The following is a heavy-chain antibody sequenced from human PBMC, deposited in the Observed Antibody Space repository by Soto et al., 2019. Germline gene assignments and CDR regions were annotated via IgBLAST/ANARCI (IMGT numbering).Heavy chain of an antibody. Sequence: SETLSLTCAVSGGSISSGGYSWSWIRQPPGKGLEWIGYIYHSGSTYYNPSLKSRVTISADRSKNQFSLKLSSVTAADTAVYYCATLPTVFSAFDIWGQGTMVTVSS. V-gene: IGHV4-30-2*01. CDR1: GGSISSGGYS. D-gene: IGHD4-4*01. CDR2: IYHSGST. J-gene: IGHJ3*02. CDR3: ATLPTVFSAFDI.